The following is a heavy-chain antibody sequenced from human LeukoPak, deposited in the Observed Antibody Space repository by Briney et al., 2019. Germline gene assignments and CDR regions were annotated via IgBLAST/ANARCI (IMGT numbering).Heavy chain of an antibody. J-gene: IGHJ6*03. CDR1: GGSFSNYY. Sequence: PSETLSLTCAVYGGSFSNYYRSWIRQPPAKGLEWIGEINDSGRINYNPSLMSPVTVFVDTSKNQFSPRLTPVTATDTAVYYCARRWNYGRTYYIDVWGNGATVSVSS. CDR2: INDSGRI. D-gene: IGHD1-7*01. V-gene: IGHV4-34*01. CDR3: ARRWNYGRTYYIDV.